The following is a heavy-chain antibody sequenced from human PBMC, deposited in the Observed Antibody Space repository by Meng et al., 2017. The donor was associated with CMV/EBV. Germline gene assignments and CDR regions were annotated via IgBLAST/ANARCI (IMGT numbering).Heavy chain of an antibody. CDR2: MYWNDDK. Sequence: SGPTLVKPTQTFTLTCTFSGFSLSTSGVGVGWIRQPPGKALEWLALMYWNDDKRYSPSLKSRLTITKDTSKNQVVLTMTNMDPVDTATYYCAHGGPNSSSWSTSFDYWGQGTLVTVSS. D-gene: IGHD6-13*01. CDR3: AHGGPNSSSWSTSFDY. CDR1: GFSLSTSGVG. J-gene: IGHJ4*02. V-gene: IGHV2-5*01.